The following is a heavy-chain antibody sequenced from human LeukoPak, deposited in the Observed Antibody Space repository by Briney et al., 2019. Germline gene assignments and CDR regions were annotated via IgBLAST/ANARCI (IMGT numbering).Heavy chain of an antibody. D-gene: IGHD2-15*01. V-gene: IGHV4-34*01. CDR1: GGSSSGYY. J-gene: IGHJ4*02. CDR2: INHSGST. Sequence: PSETLSLTCAVYGGSSSGYYWSWIRQPPGKGLEWIGEINHSGSTNYNPSLKSRVTISVDTSKNQFSLKLSSVTAADTAVYYCARGSSPAAHEDGYWGQGTLVTVSS. CDR3: ARGSSPAAHEDGY.